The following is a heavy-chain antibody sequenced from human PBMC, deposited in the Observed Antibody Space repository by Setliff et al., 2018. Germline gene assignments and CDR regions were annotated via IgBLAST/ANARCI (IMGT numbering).Heavy chain of an antibody. V-gene: IGHV3-64D*09. D-gene: IGHD3-10*01. CDR2: IGPSGGST. CDR3: VKTHWDTWIRGAFDI. J-gene: IGHJ3*02. CDR1: GFTFNTYT. Sequence: HPGGSLRLSCSASGFTFNTYTMHWVRQAPGKGLEYVSSIGPSGGSTYYANSVKGRFTISRDSSKNTLYLQMSSLRAEDTAVYYCVKTHWDTWIRGAFDIWGQGTMVTVSS.